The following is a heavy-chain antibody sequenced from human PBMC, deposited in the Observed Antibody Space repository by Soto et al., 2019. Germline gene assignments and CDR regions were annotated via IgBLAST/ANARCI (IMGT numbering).Heavy chain of an antibody. CDR2: IYYSGST. Sequence: PSETLSLTSTVSGGSISSSSYYWGWIRQPPGKGLEWIGSIYYSGSTYYNPSLKSRVTISVDTSKNQFSLKLSSVTAADTAVYYCARLRYYDFWSGYYLDYYYYYGMDVWGQGTTVTVSS. J-gene: IGHJ6*02. D-gene: IGHD3-3*01. CDR3: ARLRYYDFWSGYYLDYYYYYGMDV. V-gene: IGHV4-39*01. CDR1: GGSISSSSYY.